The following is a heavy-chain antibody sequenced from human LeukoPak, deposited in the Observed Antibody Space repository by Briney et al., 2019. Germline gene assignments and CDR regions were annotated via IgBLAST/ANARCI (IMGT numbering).Heavy chain of an antibody. D-gene: IGHD6-13*01. CDR3: AITLEYSSSLDY. J-gene: IGHJ4*02. Sequence: SETLSLTCTVSGGSLSNDYWSWIRQPPGKGLECIGYIYYTGSTNYNPSLKSRVTISVDTSKNQFSLKLSSVTAADTAVYYCAITLEYSSSLDYWGQGTLVTVSS. CDR2: IYYTGST. CDR1: GGSLSNDY. V-gene: IGHV4-59*08.